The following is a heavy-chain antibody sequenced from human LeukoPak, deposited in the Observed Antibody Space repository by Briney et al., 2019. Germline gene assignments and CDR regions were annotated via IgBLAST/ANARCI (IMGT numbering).Heavy chain of an antibody. D-gene: IGHD2-2*03. CDR2: IYSGGST. CDR3: ARLHGSEDY. J-gene: IGHJ4*02. CDR1: GFTVSSNY. Sequence: GGSLRVSCAASGFTVSSNYMSGVRQAPGKGLEWVSVIYSGGSTYYADSVKGRFTISRDNSKNTLYLQMNSLRAEDTAVYYCARLHGSEDYWGQGTLVTVSS. V-gene: IGHV3-66*02.